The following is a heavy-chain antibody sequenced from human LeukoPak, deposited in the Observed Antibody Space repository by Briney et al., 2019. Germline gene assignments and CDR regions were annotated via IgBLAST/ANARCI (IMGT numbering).Heavy chain of an antibody. CDR2: ISSGGRTI. Sequence: GGSLRLSCAASGFTFNNYEMNWVRQAPGKGLEWVSSISSGGRTIYYADSVKGRFTISRDNAKNSLYLQMNSLRAEDTAVYYCARDLSGVAGYTYGRGIDYWGQGTLVTVSS. D-gene: IGHD5-18*01. CDR1: GFTFNNYE. CDR3: ARDLSGVAGYTYGRGIDY. V-gene: IGHV3-48*03. J-gene: IGHJ4*02.